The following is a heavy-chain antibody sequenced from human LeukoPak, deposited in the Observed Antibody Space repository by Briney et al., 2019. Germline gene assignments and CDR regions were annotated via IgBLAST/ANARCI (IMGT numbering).Heavy chain of an antibody. CDR2: IDPDDSDT. V-gene: IGHV5-10-1*01. CDR1: GYSFTRYW. CDR3: ARRQYSGYDFDF. J-gene: IGHJ4*02. D-gene: IGHD5-12*01. Sequence: GESLKISCKASGYSFTRYWITWVRQMPGKGLEWLGRIDPDDSDTNYSPSVQGHVTISADRSISTAYLQWSSLKASDTAMYYCARRQYSGYDFDFWGQGTLVTVSS.